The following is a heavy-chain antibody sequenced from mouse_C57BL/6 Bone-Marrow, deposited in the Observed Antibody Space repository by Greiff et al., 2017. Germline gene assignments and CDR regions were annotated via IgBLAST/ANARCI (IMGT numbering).Heavy chain of an antibody. Sequence: VQLQQSGPELVKPGASVKISCKASGYAFSSSWMNWVKQRPGKGLEWIGRIYPGDGDTNYNGKFKGKATLTADKSSSTAYMQLSSLTSEDSAVYFCARRGYYDRFAYWGQGTLVTVSA. CDR3: ARRGYYDRFAY. D-gene: IGHD2-4*01. J-gene: IGHJ3*01. V-gene: IGHV1-82*01. CDR2: IYPGDGDT. CDR1: GYAFSSSW.